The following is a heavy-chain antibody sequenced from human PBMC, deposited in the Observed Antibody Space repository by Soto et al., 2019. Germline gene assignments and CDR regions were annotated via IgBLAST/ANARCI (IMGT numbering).Heavy chain of an antibody. CDR2: IDPSDSYT. J-gene: IGHJ6*02. D-gene: IGHD3-3*02. Sequence: GESLKISCKGSGYSFTSYWISWVRQMPGKGLEWMGRIDPSDSYTNYSPSFQGHVTISADKSISTAYLQWSSLKASDTAMYYCARHLWLTPFLNGMDVWGQGTTVTVSS. CDR1: GYSFTSYW. V-gene: IGHV5-10-1*01. CDR3: ARHLWLTPFLNGMDV.